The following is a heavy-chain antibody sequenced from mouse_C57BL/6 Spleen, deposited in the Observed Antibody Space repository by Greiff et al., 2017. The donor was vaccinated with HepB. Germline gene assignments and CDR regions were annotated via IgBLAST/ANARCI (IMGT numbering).Heavy chain of an antibody. V-gene: IGHV1-80*01. CDR3: ARLYYYGSSFLDY. CDR1: GYSFSSYW. J-gene: IGHJ2*01. D-gene: IGHD1-1*01. Sequence: QVQLQQSGAELVKPGASVKISCKASGYSFSSYWMNWVKQRPGKGLEWIGQIYPGDGDTNYNGKFKGKATLTADKSSSTAYMQLSSLTSEDSAVYFCARLYYYGSSFLDYWGQGTTLTVSS. CDR2: IYPGDGDT.